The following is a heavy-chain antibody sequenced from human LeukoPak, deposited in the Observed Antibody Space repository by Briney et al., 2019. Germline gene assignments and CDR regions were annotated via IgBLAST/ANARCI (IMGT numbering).Heavy chain of an antibody. J-gene: IGHJ6*03. Sequence: TSSETLSLTCTVSGGSISSGSYYWSWIRQPAGKGLEWIGRIYTSGSTNYNPSLKSRVTISVDTSKNQFSLKLSSVTAADTAVYYCARDYYSRSYYYYYMDVWGKGTTVTISS. CDR2: IYTSGST. CDR3: ARDYYSRSYYYYYMDV. CDR1: GGSISSGSYY. D-gene: IGHD6-13*01. V-gene: IGHV4-61*02.